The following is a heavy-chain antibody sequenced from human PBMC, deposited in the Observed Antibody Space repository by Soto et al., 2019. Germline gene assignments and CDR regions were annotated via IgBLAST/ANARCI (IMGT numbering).Heavy chain of an antibody. CDR2: IYYSGST. CDR3: ARGVYGENWFAP. D-gene: IGHD3-10*01. V-gene: IGHV4-31*03. CDR1: GGSISSGGYY. Sequence: QVQLQESDPGLVKPSQTLSLTCTVSGGSISSGGYYWSWIRQHPGKGLEWIGYIYYSGSTYYNPSLKSRVTISVDTSKNQFSLKLSSVSAADTAVYYCARGVYGENWFAPWGQGTLVTVSS. J-gene: IGHJ5*02.